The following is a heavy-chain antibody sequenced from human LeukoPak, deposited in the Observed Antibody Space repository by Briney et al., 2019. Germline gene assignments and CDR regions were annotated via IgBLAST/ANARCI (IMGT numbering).Heavy chain of an antibody. CDR1: GFTFSNAW. J-gene: IGHJ4*02. CDR3: ARRTAGYYDILFPTRGIRDYFDY. CDR2: INHSGST. D-gene: IGHD3-9*01. V-gene: IGHV4-34*01. Sequence: VSLRLSCAASGFTFSNAWMSWVRQAPGKGLEWIGEINHSGSTNYNPSLRSRVTISVDTSKNQFSLKLSSVTAADTAVYYCARRTAGYYDILFPTRGIRDYFDYWGQGTLVAVSS.